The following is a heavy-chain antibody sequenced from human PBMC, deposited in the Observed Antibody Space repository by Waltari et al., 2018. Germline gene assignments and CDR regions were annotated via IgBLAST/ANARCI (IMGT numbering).Heavy chain of an antibody. V-gene: IGHV4-39*01. J-gene: IGHJ3*02. CDR1: GGSISSSSYY. CDR2: IYYSGST. D-gene: IGHD4-17*01. Sequence: QLQLQESGPGLVKPSETLSLTCTVSGGSISSSSYYWGWFRQPPGKELEWIGSIYYSGSTYYNPSLKSPVTISVDTSRNQFSLKLSSVTATDTAVYYCARHDYGDYGAFDIWGQGTMVTVSS. CDR3: ARHDYGDYGAFDI.